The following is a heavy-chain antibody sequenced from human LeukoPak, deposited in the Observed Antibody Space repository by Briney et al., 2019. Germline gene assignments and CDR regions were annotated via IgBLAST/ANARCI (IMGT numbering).Heavy chain of an antibody. CDR2: INHSGST. J-gene: IGHJ4*02. Sequence: SETLSLTCAVYGGSFSGYYWSWIRQPPGKGLEWIGEINHSGSTNYNPSLESRVTISVDTSKNQFSLKLSSVTAADTAVYYCARLGYSSGYWGQGTLVTVSS. CDR1: GGSFSGYY. V-gene: IGHV4-34*01. D-gene: IGHD6-19*01. CDR3: ARLGYSSGY.